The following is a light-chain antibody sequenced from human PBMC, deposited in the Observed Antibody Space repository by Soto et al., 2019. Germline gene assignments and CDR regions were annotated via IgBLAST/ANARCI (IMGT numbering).Light chain of an antibody. CDR1: QAMSTY. J-gene: IGKJ4*01. V-gene: IGKV1-9*01. CDR3: QQLNGYPLA. Sequence: DIQLTQSPSFLSAFVGDTVTITCRASQAMSTYLAWYQQKPGKVPKRLIRSASTLQSGVPPRFSGGGSGTELTLTISTLQPDDSGIYYGQQLNGYPLAFGGGTNVEIK. CDR2: SAS.